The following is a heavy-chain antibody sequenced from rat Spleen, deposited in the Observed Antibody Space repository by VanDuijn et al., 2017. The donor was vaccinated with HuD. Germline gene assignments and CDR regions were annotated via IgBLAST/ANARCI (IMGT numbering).Heavy chain of an antibody. V-gene: IGHV5-22*01. J-gene: IGHJ3*01. CDR3: ARHDGKYGGYSDYFDY. CDR2: ISYEGSST. D-gene: IGHD1-11*01. Sequence: EVQLVESGGGLVQPGRSLKLSCAASGFTFNDYNMAWVRQAPTKGLEWVATISYEGSSTYYGDSVKGRFTISRDNAKSTLYLQMNSLRSEDTATYYCARHDGKYGGYSDYFDYWGQGTLVTVSS. CDR1: GFTFNDYN.